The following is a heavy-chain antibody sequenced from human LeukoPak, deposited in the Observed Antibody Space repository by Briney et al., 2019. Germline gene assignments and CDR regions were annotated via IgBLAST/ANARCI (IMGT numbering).Heavy chain of an antibody. CDR3: ARPNYYDFHFDI. CDR2: IYPTGST. Sequence: SETLSLTCTVSGYSISSGYYWGWIRQPPGKGLEWIGNIYPTGSTYYNPSLKSRVTISVDTSKNQFSLKLSSVTAADTAVYYCARPNYYDFHFDIWGQGTMVTVSS. J-gene: IGHJ3*02. D-gene: IGHD3-22*01. CDR1: GYSISSGYY. V-gene: IGHV4-38-2*02.